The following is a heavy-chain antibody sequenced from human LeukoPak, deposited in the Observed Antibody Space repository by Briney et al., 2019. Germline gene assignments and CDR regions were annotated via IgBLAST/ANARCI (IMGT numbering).Heavy chain of an antibody. CDR1: GGSFSGYY. V-gene: IGHV4-34*01. D-gene: IGHD2-15*01. CDR2: INHSGST. CDR3: ARHAVARGGYYYYMDV. Sequence: SETLSLTCAVYGGSFSGYYWSWIRQPPGKGLEWIGEINHSGSTNYNPSLKSRVTISVDTSKNQFSLKLSSVTAADTAVYYCARHAVARGGYYYYMDVWGKGTTVTVSS. J-gene: IGHJ6*03.